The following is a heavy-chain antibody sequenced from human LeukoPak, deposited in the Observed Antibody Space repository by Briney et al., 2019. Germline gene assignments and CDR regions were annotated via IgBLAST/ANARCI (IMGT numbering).Heavy chain of an antibody. J-gene: IGHJ4*02. D-gene: IGHD3-10*01. CDR2: IRSKGNNDAA. V-gene: IGHV3-73*01. CDR3: TSQEDRGDY. CDR1: GLTFSGSV. Sequence: GGSLRLSCAASGLTFSGSVIHWVRQASGEGLWWVGRIRSKGNNDAAADAVSVTSKYTNSRDDSKNTAYLQMNSLTPEDTTVYYCTSQEDRGDYWGQGTLVTVSS.